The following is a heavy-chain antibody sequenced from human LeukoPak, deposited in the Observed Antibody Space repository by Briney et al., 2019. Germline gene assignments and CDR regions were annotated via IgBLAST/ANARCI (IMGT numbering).Heavy chain of an antibody. Sequence: AGSLRLSCAASGFTFSTYAMNWVRQAPGKGLEWVSGISGSSASTYYADSVKGRFTISRDNSKNTLYVQMNSLRAEDTAVYYCAVGSYYFDYWGQGTLVTVSS. D-gene: IGHD3-10*01. CDR2: ISGSSAST. CDR1: GFTFSTYA. V-gene: IGHV3-23*01. CDR3: AVGSYYFDY. J-gene: IGHJ4*02.